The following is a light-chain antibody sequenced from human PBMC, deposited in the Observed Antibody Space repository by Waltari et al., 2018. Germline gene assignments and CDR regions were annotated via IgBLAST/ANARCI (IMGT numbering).Light chain of an antibody. Sequence: QSGLTQPTSASGTPGQRVTISCSGSRSNIGRNYVYWYQQLPGTAPKLLIYRNKHRPSGVPDRFSGSKSGTSASLAISGLRSEDEADYYCAAWDDSLSGRVFGGGTKVTFL. J-gene: IGLJ3*02. CDR2: RNK. CDR1: RSNIGRNY. V-gene: IGLV1-47*01. CDR3: AAWDDSLSGRV.